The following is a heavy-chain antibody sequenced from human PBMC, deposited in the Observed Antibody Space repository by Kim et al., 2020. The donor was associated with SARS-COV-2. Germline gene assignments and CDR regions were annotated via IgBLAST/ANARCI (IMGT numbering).Heavy chain of an antibody. J-gene: IGHJ4*02. Sequence: ASVKVSCKASGYSFTGYYMHWVRHAPGQGPEWVGWINPQSGGTKYAQKFQGRVTMTRDTSTSTAHMELSSLRSDDTAVYYCAYSINWNRELDYWGQGTRVTVST. CDR3: AYSINWNRELDY. CDR2: INPQSGGT. V-gene: IGHV1-2*02. CDR1: GYSFTGYY. D-gene: IGHD1-1*01.